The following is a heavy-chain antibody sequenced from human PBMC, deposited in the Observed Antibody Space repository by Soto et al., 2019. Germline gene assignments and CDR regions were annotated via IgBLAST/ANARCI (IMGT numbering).Heavy chain of an antibody. CDR3: ARFSTSCLWALDY. CDR2: ISSSSSTI. Sequence: GGSLRLSCAASGFTFSSYSMNWVRQAPGKGLEWVSYISSSSSTIYYADSAKGRFTISRDNAKNSLYLQMNSLRADDTAVYYCARFSTSCLWALDYWGQGALVTVSS. D-gene: IGHD2-2*01. V-gene: IGHV3-48*01. CDR1: GFTFSSYS. J-gene: IGHJ4*02.